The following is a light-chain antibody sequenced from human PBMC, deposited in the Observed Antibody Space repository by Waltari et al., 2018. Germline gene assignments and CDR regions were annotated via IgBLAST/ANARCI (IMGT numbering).Light chain of an antibody. CDR1: QSVLDRTNNKHN. CDR2: RAS. J-gene: IGKJ4*01. CDR3: QQYWSSPT. Sequence: DIVVTQSPDSLTVSLGERATISCTSSQSVLDRTNNKHNLGWYQQKPGQPPKLLIYRASTREIGVPDRFSGSGSGTEFTLTISSLQAEDVAVYYCQQYWSSPTFGGGTKVEIK. V-gene: IGKV4-1*01.